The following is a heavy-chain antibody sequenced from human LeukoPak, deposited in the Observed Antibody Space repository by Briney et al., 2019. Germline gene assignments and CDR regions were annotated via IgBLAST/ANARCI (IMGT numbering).Heavy chain of an antibody. Sequence: GGSLRLSCAASGFTFSSYAMSWVRQAPGKGLEWVSAISGSGGSTYYADSVKGRFTISRDNSKNTLYLQMNSLRAEDTAVYYCAKPLGYSYGYYYDYWGQGTLVTVSS. J-gene: IGHJ4*02. V-gene: IGHV3-23*01. D-gene: IGHD5-18*01. CDR1: GFTFSSYA. CDR2: ISGSGGST. CDR3: AKPLGYSYGYYYDY.